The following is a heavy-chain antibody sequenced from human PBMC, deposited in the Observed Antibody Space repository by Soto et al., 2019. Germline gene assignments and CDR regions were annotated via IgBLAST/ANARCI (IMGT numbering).Heavy chain of an antibody. D-gene: IGHD5-12*01. CDR3: ARDTLVAPLRNLFDS. CDR1: GYTFTSYA. Sequence: ASVKVSCKASGYTFTSYAMHWVRQAPGQRLEWMGWINAGNGNTKYSQKFQGRVTITRDTSATTAYMELSSLRSEDTAVYYCARDTLVAPLRNLFDSWGQGSLVIVSS. V-gene: IGHV1-3*01. J-gene: IGHJ5*01. CDR2: INAGNGNT.